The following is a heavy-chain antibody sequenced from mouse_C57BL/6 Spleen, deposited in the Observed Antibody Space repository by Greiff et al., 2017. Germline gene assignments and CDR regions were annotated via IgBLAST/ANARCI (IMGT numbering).Heavy chain of an antibody. CDR2: IRNKANGYTT. Sequence: EVKLVESGGGLVQPGGSLSLSCAASGFTFTDYYMSWVRQPPGKALEWLGFIRNKANGYTTEYSASVKGRFTISRDNSQSILYLQMNALRAEDSATYYCARYDGDEGFAYWGQGTLVTVSA. J-gene: IGHJ3*01. CDR1: GFTFTDYY. CDR3: ARYDGDEGFAY. V-gene: IGHV7-3*01. D-gene: IGHD3-3*01.